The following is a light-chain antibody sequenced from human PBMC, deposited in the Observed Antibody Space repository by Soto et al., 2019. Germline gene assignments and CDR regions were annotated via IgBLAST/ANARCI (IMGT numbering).Light chain of an antibody. CDR2: VAS. CDR3: QQLNSFPIT. J-gene: IGKJ5*01. Sequence: DIQITQSPSSLCASVGERVTITYRASQSVSNYLSWYEQKPGKAPKLLINVASTLQSGVPSRFSGSGSGTDFTLAISSLQPEDFATYYCQQLNSFPITVGQGTRLEI. CDR1: QSVSNY. V-gene: IGKV1-39*01.